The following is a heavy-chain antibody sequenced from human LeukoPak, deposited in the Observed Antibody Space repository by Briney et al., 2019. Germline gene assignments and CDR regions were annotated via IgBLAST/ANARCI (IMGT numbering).Heavy chain of an antibody. D-gene: IGHD5-24*01. CDR2: IYYSGST. Sequence: SETLSLTCTVSGGSISSSSYYWGWIRQPPGKGLEWIGSIYYSGSTYYNPSLKSRVTISVDTSKNQFSLKLSSVTAADTAVYYCARDPFRRDGYFNWGQGTLVTVSS. V-gene: IGHV4-39*07. J-gene: IGHJ4*02. CDR1: GGSISSSSYY. CDR3: ARDPFRRDGYFN.